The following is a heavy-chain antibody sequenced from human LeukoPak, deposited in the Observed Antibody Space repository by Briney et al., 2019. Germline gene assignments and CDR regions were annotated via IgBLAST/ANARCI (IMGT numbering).Heavy chain of an antibody. CDR3: AKARAGYNSYYFDY. V-gene: IGHV3-23*01. D-gene: IGHD5-24*01. J-gene: IGHJ4*02. CDR1: GFTFSSYA. CDR2: ISGSGGST. Sequence: PGGSLRLSCAASGFTFSSYAMSWVRQAPGKGLEWVSAISGSGGSTYYADAVKGRFTISRDNSKNTLYLQMNSLRAEDTAVYYCAKARAGYNSYYFDYWGQGTLVTVSS.